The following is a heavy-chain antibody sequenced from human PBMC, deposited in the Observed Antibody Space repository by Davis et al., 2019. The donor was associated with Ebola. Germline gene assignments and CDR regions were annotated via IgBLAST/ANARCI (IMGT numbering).Heavy chain of an antibody. CDR3: ARAVWGSYRTFDY. D-gene: IGHD3-16*02. J-gene: IGHJ4*02. V-gene: IGHV4-59*01. CDR2: IYYSGST. CDR1: GGSFSGYY. Sequence: MPSETLSLTCAVYGGSFSGYYWSWIRQPPGKGLEWIGYIYYSGSTNYNPSLKSRVTISVDTSKNQFSLKLSSVTAADTAVYYCARAVWGSYRTFDYWGQGTLVTVSS.